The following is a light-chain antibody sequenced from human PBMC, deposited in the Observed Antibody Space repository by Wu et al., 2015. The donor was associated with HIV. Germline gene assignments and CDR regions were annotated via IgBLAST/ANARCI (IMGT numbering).Light chain of an antibody. Sequence: DIVMTQSPDTLSVSPGERVTLSCRASKSVYAKLAWFRQKPGQAPRVIMYDSFNRVTNTPARFSGHGFGTDFTLTITNVQSEDFAVYYCQQYYDWPCTFGQGTRLEIK. CDR3: QQYYDWPCT. J-gene: IGKJ5*01. CDR2: DSF. CDR1: KSVYAK. V-gene: IGKV3-15*01.